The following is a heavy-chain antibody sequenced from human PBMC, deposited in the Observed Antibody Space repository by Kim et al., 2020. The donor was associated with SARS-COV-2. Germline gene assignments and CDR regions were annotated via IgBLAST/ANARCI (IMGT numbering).Heavy chain of an antibody. V-gene: IGHV3-74*01. CDR2: IDSDGSKT. CDR3: ARDGRLTPYSPGAFDI. CDR1: GFTFTEYW. D-gene: IGHD3-9*01. J-gene: IGHJ3*02. Sequence: GGSLRLSCAASGFTFTEYWMHWVRQAPGKGLMWVSRIDSDGSKTAYSDSVRGRFTISRDIAKNTLYLQMNSLTAEDTAVYYCARDGRLTPYSPGAFDIWGQGTMVTVS.